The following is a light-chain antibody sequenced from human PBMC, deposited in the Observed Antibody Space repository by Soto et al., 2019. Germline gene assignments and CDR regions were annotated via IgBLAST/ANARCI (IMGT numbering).Light chain of an antibody. CDR3: QQRSNWLPLT. CDR2: DAS. V-gene: IGKV3-11*01. CDR1: QSVSSY. Sequence: EIVLTQSPATLSLSPGERATHSCRASQSVSSYLAWYQQKPGQAPRLLIYDASNRATGIPARFSGSGSGTDFTLTISSLEPEDFAVYYCQQRSNWLPLTFGGGTKVDIK. J-gene: IGKJ4*01.